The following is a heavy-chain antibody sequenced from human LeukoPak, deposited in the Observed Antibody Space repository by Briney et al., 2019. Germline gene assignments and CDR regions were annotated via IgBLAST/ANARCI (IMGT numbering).Heavy chain of an antibody. V-gene: IGHV1-2*02. J-gene: IGHJ5*02. Sequence: ASVKVSCKASGYTFTGYYMHWVRQAPGQGLEWMGWINPNSGGTNYARKFQGRVTMTRDTSISTAYMELSRLRSDDTAVYYCARDNKPTYVWGSSRPTRTNWFDPWGQGTLVTVSS. CDR3: ARDNKPTYVWGSSRPTRTNWFDP. D-gene: IGHD3-16*01. CDR1: GYTFTGYY. CDR2: INPNSGGT.